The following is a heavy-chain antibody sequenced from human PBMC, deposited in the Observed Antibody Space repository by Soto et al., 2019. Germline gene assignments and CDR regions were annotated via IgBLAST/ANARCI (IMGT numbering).Heavy chain of an antibody. CDR3: AKDRRIAAALGDY. J-gene: IGHJ4*02. Sequence: SLRIACSASGFTFRSYGMHWVRQAPDKGLEWVAVISYDGSNKYYADSVKGRFTISRDNSKNTLYLQMNSLRAEDTAVYYRAKDRRIAAALGDYWGQGTLVTVSS. CDR1: GFTFRSYG. V-gene: IGHV3-30*18. CDR2: ISYDGSNK. D-gene: IGHD6-13*01.